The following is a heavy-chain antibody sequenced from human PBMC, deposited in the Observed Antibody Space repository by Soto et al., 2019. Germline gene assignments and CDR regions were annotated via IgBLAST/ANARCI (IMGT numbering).Heavy chain of an antibody. D-gene: IGHD1-26*01. CDR2: ISYDGSNK. V-gene: IGHV3-30*18. CDR1: GFTFSSYG. J-gene: IGHJ6*02. Sequence: GGSLRLSCAASGFTFSSYGMHWVRQAPGKGLEWVAVISYDGSNKYYADSVKGRFTISRDNSKNTLYLQMNSLRAEDTAVYYCAKVGGGSYYHYYYYGMDVWGQGTTVTVS. CDR3: AKVGGGSYYHYYYYGMDV.